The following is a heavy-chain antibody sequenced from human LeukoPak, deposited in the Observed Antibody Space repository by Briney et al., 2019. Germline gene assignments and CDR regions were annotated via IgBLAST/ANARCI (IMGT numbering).Heavy chain of an antibody. V-gene: IGHV4-59*12. D-gene: IGHD4-11*01. CDR1: GGSISSYY. CDR2: IYYSGST. CDR3: ARAPGYSNYDGKYYFDY. J-gene: IGHJ4*02. Sequence: SETLSLTCTVSGGSISSYYWSWIRQPPGKGLEWIGHIYYSGSTDYNPSLKSRVTISVDTSKNQFSLKLSSVTAADTAVYYCARAPGYSNYDGKYYFDYWGQGTLVTVSS.